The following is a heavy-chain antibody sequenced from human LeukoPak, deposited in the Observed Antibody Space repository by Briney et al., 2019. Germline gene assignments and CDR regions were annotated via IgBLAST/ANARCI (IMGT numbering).Heavy chain of an antibody. CDR3: ARSIAARRPPGYYFDY. CDR2: INPNSGGT. Sequence: ASVKVSCKASGYTFTGYYMHWVRQAPGQGLEWMGWINPNSGGTNYAQKFQGRVTMTRDTSISTVYMELSSLRSEDTAVYYCARSIAARRPPGYYFDYWGQGTLVTVSS. J-gene: IGHJ4*02. D-gene: IGHD6-6*01. CDR1: GYTFTGYY. V-gene: IGHV1-2*02.